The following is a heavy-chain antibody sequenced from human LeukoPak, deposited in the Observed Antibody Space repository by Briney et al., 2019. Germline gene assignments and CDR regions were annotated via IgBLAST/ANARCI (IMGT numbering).Heavy chain of an antibody. CDR3: GKDSSTTVAADDY. J-gene: IGHJ4*02. D-gene: IGHD4-23*01. V-gene: IGHV3-23*01. CDR1: GFTFSNAW. CDR2: ISGSGGET. Sequence: GGSLRLSCAASGFTFSNAWMNWVRQTPGKGLEWVASISGSGGETHYADSVKGRFTISRDNSKNTLYLQMNSLRAEDTAVYYCGKDSSTTVAADDYWGQGTLVTVSS.